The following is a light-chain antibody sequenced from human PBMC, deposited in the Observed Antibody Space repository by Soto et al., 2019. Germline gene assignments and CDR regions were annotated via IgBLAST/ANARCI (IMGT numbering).Light chain of an antibody. V-gene: IGKV3-15*01. CDR2: GAS. J-gene: IGKJ1*01. Sequence: EIVMTQYPATLSVSPGERATLSCSASQSVSSNLAWYQQKPGQAPRLLIYGASTRATGIPARFSGSGSGTEFTLTISSLQSEDFAVYYCQQYNNWPPWTFGQGTKVDI. CDR1: QSVSSN. CDR3: QQYNNWPPWT.